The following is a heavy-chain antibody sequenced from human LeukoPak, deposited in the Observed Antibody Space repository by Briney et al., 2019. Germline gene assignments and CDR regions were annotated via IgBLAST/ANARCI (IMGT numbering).Heavy chain of an antibody. D-gene: IGHD6-13*01. CDR3: AKPELPYSSSQRDWYFDL. Sequence: GGSLRLSCAASGFTFNNYAMSWVRQAPGKGLEWVSAISGSGGSTYYADSVKGRFTISRDNSKNTLYLQMNSLRAEDAAVYYCAKPELPYSSSQRDWYFDLWGRGTLVTVSS. J-gene: IGHJ2*01. V-gene: IGHV3-23*01. CDR2: ISGSGGST. CDR1: GFTFNNYA.